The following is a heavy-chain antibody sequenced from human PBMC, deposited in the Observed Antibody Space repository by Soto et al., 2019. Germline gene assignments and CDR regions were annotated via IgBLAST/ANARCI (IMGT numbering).Heavy chain of an antibody. Sequence: LRLSCAASGFNFNDYYMSWIRQAPGKGLEWVSDINSDGTTTHYADSVKGRFTISRDNTKNLLFLQMLSLRVDDTAVYYCSRDAWGGPSGQGTLVTVSS. J-gene: IGHJ5*02. CDR2: INSDGTTT. CDR1: GFNFNDYY. CDR3: SRDAWGGP. V-gene: IGHV3-11*01. D-gene: IGHD3-10*01.